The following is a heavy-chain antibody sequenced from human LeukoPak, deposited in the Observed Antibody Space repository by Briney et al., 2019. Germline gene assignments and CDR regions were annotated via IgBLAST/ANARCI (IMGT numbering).Heavy chain of an antibody. CDR3: ARALEEDTPRGLDWFDP. V-gene: IGHV1-2*02. J-gene: IGHJ5*02. Sequence: ASVKVSCKASGGTFSSYAISWVRQAPGQGLEWMGWINPNSGGTNYAQKFQGRVTMTRDTSISTAYMELSRLRSDDTAVYYCARALEEDTPRGLDWFDPWGQGTLVTVSS. CDR1: GGTFSSYA. D-gene: IGHD2-15*01. CDR2: INPNSGGT.